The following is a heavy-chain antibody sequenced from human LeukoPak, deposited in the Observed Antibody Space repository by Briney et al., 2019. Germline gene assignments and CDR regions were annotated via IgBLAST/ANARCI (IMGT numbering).Heavy chain of an antibody. CDR1: GFTFSNAW. Sequence: PGGSLRLSCAASGFTFSNAWMSWVRQAPGKGLEWVGRIKSKTDGGTTDYAAPVKGRFTISRDDSRNTLYLQMNSLKTEDTAVYYCTTGPDRYYLDYWGQGTLVTVSS. CDR3: TTGPDRYYLDY. J-gene: IGHJ4*02. V-gene: IGHV3-15*01. CDR2: IKSKTDGGTT.